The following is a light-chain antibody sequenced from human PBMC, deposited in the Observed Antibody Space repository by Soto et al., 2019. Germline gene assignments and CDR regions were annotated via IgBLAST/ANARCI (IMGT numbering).Light chain of an antibody. CDR2: DVS. CDR1: SSDVGGYNY. CDR3: SSYTSSSTPVV. Sequence: QPASVSGSPGQSITISCTGTSSDVGGYNYVSWYQQHPGKAPKLVIYDVSNRPSGVSNRFSGSKSGNTASLTISGLQAEDEADYYCSSYTSSSTPVVFGGGTKLTVL. V-gene: IGLV2-14*01. J-gene: IGLJ2*01.